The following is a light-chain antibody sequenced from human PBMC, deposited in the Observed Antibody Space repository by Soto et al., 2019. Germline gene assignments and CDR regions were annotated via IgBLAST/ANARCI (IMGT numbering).Light chain of an antibody. Sequence: QSVLTQPPSASGTPGQRVTISCSGGSSNIGRNTVNWYRQLPGTAPTLLIYDNIQRSSRVPDRVSGSASGTSASLAISGLQSEDEADYYCAAWDDSLNGLVFGGGTQLTVL. CDR1: SSNIGRNT. CDR2: DNI. J-gene: IGLJ2*01. V-gene: IGLV1-44*01. CDR3: AAWDDSLNGLV.